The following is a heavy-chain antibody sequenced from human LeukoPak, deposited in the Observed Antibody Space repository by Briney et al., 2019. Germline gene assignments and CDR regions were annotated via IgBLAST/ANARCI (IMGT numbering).Heavy chain of an antibody. CDR2: TTGAGGTT. J-gene: IGHJ4*02. Sequence: GGSLRLSCAASGFTFSHYAMSWVRQAPGKGLEWVSATTGAGGTTSYADSVKGRFTISRDNSKNRLYLQMNSLRAEDTAIYYCAKGLMMLEVAGFDYWGQGSLVTVSS. CDR3: AKGLMMLEVAGFDY. D-gene: IGHD4/OR15-4a*01. CDR1: GFTFSHYA. V-gene: IGHV3-23*01.